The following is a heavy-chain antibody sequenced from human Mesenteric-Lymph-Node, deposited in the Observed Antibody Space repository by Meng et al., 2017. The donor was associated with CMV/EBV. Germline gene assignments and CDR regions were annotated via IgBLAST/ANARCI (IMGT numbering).Heavy chain of an antibody. J-gene: IGHJ6*02. CDR2: ISGSGGTT. CDR3: AKDSSDDFWSAYFPFYPYGMDV. CDR1: GFTFRSHV. D-gene: IGHD3-3*01. Sequence: GESLKISCAASGFTFRSHVMSWVRQAPGKGLEWVSGISGSGGTTFYADSVKGRFTISRDNSKNTLYLQMNSLRAEDTAVYYCAKDSSDDFWSAYFPFYPYGMDVWGQGATVTVSS. V-gene: IGHV3-23*01.